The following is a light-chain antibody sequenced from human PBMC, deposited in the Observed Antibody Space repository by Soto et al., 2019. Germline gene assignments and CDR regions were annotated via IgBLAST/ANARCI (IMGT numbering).Light chain of an antibody. Sequence: QSALTQPASVSGSPGQSITISCTGTSSDVGGYNYVSWYQQNPGKAPKLMIYDVSNRPSGVSNRFSGSKSGNTASLTISGLQAEDEADYYCNSYTGSSTVVFGGGTKLTVL. CDR1: SSDVGGYNY. CDR3: NSYTGSSTVV. J-gene: IGLJ2*01. CDR2: DVS. V-gene: IGLV2-14*01.